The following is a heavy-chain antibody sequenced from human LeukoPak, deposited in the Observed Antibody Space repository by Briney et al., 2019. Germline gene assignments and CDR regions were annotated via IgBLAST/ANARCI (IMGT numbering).Heavy chain of an antibody. Sequence: PGGSLRLSCAASGFTFSSYGMSWVRQAPGKGLEWVSAISGSGGSTYYADSVKGRFTISRDNSKNTLYLQMNSLRAEDTAVYYCAKSSGRVNFYYYYYYMDVWGKGTTVTISS. J-gene: IGHJ6*03. D-gene: IGHD3-10*01. V-gene: IGHV3-23*01. CDR2: ISGSGGST. CDR1: GFTFSSYG. CDR3: AKSSGRVNFYYYYYYMDV.